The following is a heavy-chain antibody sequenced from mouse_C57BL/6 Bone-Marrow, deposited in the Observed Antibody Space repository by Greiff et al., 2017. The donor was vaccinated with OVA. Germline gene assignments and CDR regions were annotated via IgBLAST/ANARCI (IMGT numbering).Heavy chain of an antibody. CDR2: IDPSDSYT. D-gene: IGHD1-1*01. V-gene: IGHV1-69*01. CDR1: GYTFTSYW. Sequence: VQLQQPGAELVMPGASVKLSCKASGYTFTSYWMHWVKQRPGQGLEWIGEIDPSDSYTNYNQKFKGKSTLTVDKSSSTAYMQLSSLTSEDSAVYYCARMGLRSDYWGQGTTLTVSS. CDR3: ARMGLRSDY. J-gene: IGHJ2*01.